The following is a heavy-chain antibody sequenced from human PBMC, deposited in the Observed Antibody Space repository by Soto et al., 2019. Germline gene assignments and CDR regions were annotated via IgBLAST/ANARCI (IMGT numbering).Heavy chain of an antibody. CDR1: GFTFSSYA. Sequence: EVQLLESGGGLVQPGGSLRLTCAASGFTFSSYAMSWVRQAPGKGLEWVSAISGSGGSTYYADSVKGRFTISRDNSKDTLYLQMNSLRAEDTAVYYCAKAPRTYDFPYYFDYWGQGTLVTVSS. CDR3: AKAPRTYDFPYYFDY. J-gene: IGHJ4*02. CDR2: ISGSGGST. V-gene: IGHV3-23*01. D-gene: IGHD3-3*01.